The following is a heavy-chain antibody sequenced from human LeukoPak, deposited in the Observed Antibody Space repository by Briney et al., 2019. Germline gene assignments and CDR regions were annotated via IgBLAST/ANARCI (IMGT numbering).Heavy chain of an antibody. CDR2: IYSGGST. V-gene: IGHV3-66*01. J-gene: IGHJ1*01. CDR1: GFTVSDNY. D-gene: IGHD1-26*01. Sequence: TAGSLRLSCAASGFTVSDNYMSWVRQAPGKVMEWVSVIYSGGSTIYPDSVKGRFTISRDNSKITLYLQMNSLRAEDTAVYYCASDSYSPEYFQHWGQGTLVTVSS. CDR3: ASDSYSPEYFQH.